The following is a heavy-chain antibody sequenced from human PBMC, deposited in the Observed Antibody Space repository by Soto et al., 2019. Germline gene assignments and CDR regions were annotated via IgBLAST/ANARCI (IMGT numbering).Heavy chain of an antibody. CDR2: SSAAGRST. V-gene: IGHV3-23*01. CDR1: GFTFSDSA. J-gene: IGHJ4*02. Sequence: EVQLLESGGGLVQPGGSLRLSCTASGFTFSDSAMTWVRQAPGKGLEWVSISSAAGRSTYHADSVRGRFTISRDNSRNTLYLRMTSLRADDTAVYYRAKNGHWLDVQLDSWGQGTQVTVSS. D-gene: IGHD6-19*01. CDR3: AKNGHWLDVQLDS.